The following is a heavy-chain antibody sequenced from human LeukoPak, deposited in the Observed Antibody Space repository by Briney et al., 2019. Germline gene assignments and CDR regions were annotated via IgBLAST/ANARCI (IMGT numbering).Heavy chain of an antibody. D-gene: IGHD3-22*01. V-gene: IGHV4-30-4*08. Sequence: PSETLSLTCTVSGGSISSGDYYRSWIRQPPGQGLEWIGYSYYSGSTYYNPSLESRVTISVDTSKNQFSLKLSSVTAADTAVYYCARSTMIGCFDYWGQGTLVTVSS. CDR3: ARSTMIGCFDY. CDR1: GGSISSGDYY. J-gene: IGHJ4*02. CDR2: SYYSGST.